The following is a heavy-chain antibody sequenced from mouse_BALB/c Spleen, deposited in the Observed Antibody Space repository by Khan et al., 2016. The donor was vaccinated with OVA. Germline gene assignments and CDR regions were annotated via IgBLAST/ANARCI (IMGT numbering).Heavy chain of an antibody. CDR1: GYTFTSYY. J-gene: IGHJ3*01. CDR3: TSSGYGAFAY. CDR2: INPNNGGS. D-gene: IGHD1-1*02. Sequence: VQLQQSGAELVKPGASVRLSCKASGYTFTSYYLYWVKQRPGQGLEWIGDINPNNGGSNFNEKFKNKATLTVDRSSSTAYMQLSSLTSEDAAVYYCTSSGYGAFAYWGQGTLVTVSA. V-gene: IGHV1S81*02.